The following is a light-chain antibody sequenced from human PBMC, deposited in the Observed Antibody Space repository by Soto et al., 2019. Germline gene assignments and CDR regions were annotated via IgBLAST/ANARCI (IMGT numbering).Light chain of an antibody. CDR2: AAS. CDR3: QQSNSLPHT. CDR1: QGISSR. V-gene: IGKV1-12*01. Sequence: DIQMTQSPSSVSASVGDRVTITCRASQGISSRLAWYQQKPGKAPNLLIYAASSLRSGVPLRFNGSGSETDFPRHIGSLQPEDVATYYCQQSNSLPHTFCGGTKVEFK. J-gene: IGKJ4*01.